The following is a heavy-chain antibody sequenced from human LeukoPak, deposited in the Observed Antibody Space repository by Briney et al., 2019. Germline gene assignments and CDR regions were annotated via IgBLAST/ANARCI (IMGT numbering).Heavy chain of an antibody. D-gene: IGHD3-22*01. CDR3: AKEGYDSSGYYPSDYYGMDV. Sequence: SETLSLTCTVSGGSITPYYWSWIRQSPGKGLEWIGCIFYSGSTNYNPSLKSRVTISVDTSKNQFSLKLSSVTAADTAVYYCAKEGYDSSGYYPSDYYGMDVWGQGTTVTVSS. J-gene: IGHJ6*02. CDR2: IFYSGST. V-gene: IGHV4-59*12. CDR1: GGSITPYY.